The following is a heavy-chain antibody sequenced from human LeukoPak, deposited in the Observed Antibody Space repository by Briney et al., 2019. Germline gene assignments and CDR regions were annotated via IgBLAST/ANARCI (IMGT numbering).Heavy chain of an antibody. CDR3: ARGAQLTDY. V-gene: IGHV3-64*01. CDR1: GFTFSTYG. Sequence: GGSLRLSCAASGFTFSTYGMHWVRQATGRGVEYVSGMGPDGGTTYYAKSVKGRFTISRDNSKSMVYLQMGSLTADDMAVYYCARGAQLTDYWGQGTLVTVSS. CDR2: MGPDGGTT. D-gene: IGHD6-13*01. J-gene: IGHJ4*02.